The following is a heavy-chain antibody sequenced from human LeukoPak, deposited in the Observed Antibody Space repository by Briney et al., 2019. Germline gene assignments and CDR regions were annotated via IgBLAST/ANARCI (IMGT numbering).Heavy chain of an antibody. J-gene: IGHJ4*02. CDR3: ARDSDDRSWNGLFDY. CDR2: ISSSSSYI. V-gene: IGHV3-21*01. D-gene: IGHD6-13*01. Sequence: GGSLRLSCAASGFTFSSYSMNWVRQAPGKGLEWVSSISSSSSYIYYADSVKGRSTISRDNAKNSLYLQMNSLRAEDTAVYYCARDSDDRSWNGLFDYWGQGTLVTVSS. CDR1: GFTFSSYS.